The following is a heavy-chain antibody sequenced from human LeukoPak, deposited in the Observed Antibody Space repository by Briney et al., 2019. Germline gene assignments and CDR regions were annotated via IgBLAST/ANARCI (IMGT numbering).Heavy chain of an antibody. CDR1: GFTFSTYG. J-gene: IGHJ4*02. V-gene: IGHV3-30*02. Sequence: GGSLRLSCAVPGFTFSTYGMHWVRQAPGKGLEWVAFIRYDGSITYYADAVRGRFTISRDNSKNTLYLQMGSLRAEDMAVYYCARGSSTSCYTSFDYWGQGTLVTVSS. CDR2: IRYDGSIT. CDR3: ARGSSTSCYTSFDY. D-gene: IGHD2-2*02.